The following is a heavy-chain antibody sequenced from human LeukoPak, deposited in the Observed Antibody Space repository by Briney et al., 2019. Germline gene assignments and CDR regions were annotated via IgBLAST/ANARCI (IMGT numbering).Heavy chain of an antibody. V-gene: IGHV4-31*03. CDR2: IYYSGST. CDR1: GGSISSGGYY. J-gene: IGHJ4*02. D-gene: IGHD1-26*01. Sequence: PSQTLSLTCTVSGGSISSGGYYWSWIRQHPGKGLEWIGYIYYSGSTYYNPSLKSRVTISVDTSKNQFSLKLSSVTAADTAVYYCARSIVGATTPLDYWGQGTPVTVSS. CDR3: ARSIVGATTPLDY.